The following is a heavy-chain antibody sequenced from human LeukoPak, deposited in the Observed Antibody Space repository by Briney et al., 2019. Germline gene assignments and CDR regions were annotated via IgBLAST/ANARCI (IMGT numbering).Heavy chain of an antibody. CDR1: GFSFSSDG. D-gene: IGHD3-10*01. CDR3: AKGSYCDY. V-gene: IGHV3-23*01. Sequence: GGTLRLSCSASGFSFSSDGMSWVRQAPGKGLEWVSGILGGGGSTYYADSVKGRFTISRDNSKNTLYLQMNSLRAEDTAVYYCAKGSYCDYWGQGTLVTVSS. CDR2: ILGGGGST. J-gene: IGHJ4*02.